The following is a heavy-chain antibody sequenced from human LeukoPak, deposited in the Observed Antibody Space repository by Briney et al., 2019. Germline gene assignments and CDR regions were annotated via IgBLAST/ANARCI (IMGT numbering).Heavy chain of an antibody. Sequence: GGSLRLSCAASGITFTNAWLTWVRQAPGKGLEWGGRVKTKGDGGAADYAAPVKGRFTISRDDSTKTLYLQMNSLKTEDTAVYYCTTDRMIYATNWAVSWFDPWGQGTLVTVSS. J-gene: IGHJ5*02. V-gene: IGHV3-15*01. D-gene: IGHD2-8*01. CDR1: GITFTNAW. CDR3: TTDRMIYATNWAVSWFDP. CDR2: VKTKGDGGAA.